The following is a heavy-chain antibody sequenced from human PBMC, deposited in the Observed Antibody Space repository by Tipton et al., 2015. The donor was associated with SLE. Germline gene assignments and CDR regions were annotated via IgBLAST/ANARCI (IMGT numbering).Heavy chain of an antibody. CDR2: IYYSGST. CDR3: ARGFVGGIAVAGYYFDY. V-gene: IGHV4-39*07. CDR1: GGSISSSSYY. Sequence: TLSLNCTVSGGSISSSSYYWGWIRQPLGRGLEWSGSIYYSGSTYYKPSLQSRVTISVDKAKNQFSLKLSSVTAADTAVYYCARGFVGGIAVAGYYFDYWGQGTLVTVSS. D-gene: IGHD6-19*01. J-gene: IGHJ4*02.